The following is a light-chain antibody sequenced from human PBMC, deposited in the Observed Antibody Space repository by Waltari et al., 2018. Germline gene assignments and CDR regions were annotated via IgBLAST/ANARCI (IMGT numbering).Light chain of an antibody. Sequence: QSALTQPPSASGSPGQSVTISCTGTSSDVGGYNYVSWYQQHPGKAPKLMIYEVSKRPSGVPDRFSGSKAGNTASLTVSGLQAEDEADYYCSSYAGSNPQYVFGTGTKVTVL. CDR3: SSYAGSNPQYV. CDR2: EVS. CDR1: SSDVGGYNY. V-gene: IGLV2-8*01. J-gene: IGLJ1*01.